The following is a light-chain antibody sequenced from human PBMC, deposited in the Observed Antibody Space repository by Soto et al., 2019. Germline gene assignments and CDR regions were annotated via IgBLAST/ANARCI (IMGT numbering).Light chain of an antibody. Sequence: EIVLTQSPGTLSLSARERATLSCRASQRISSRNLAWYQQKPGQAPRLLVYGTSSRATGIPDRFSGSGSVTDFTLTINRLEPEDFAVYYCQQYSDLPYTFGQGTKLEVK. CDR2: GTS. J-gene: IGKJ2*01. V-gene: IGKV3-20*01. CDR1: QRISSRN. CDR3: QQYSDLPYT.